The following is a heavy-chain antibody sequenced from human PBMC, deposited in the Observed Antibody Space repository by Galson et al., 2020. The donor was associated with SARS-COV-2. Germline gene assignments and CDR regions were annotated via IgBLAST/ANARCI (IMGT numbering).Heavy chain of an antibody. Sequence: ASVTVSCQTSGYTFTSYHLHWVRQAPGQGLEWVGIINPRDDITTYAQNFQGRVTVTRDTSTSTVYMERSSLRREDTAVYYCVREWGDISSSGFDYSGRGTLVTVSS. V-gene: IGHV1-46*01. CDR1: GYTFTSYH. CDR2: INPRDDIT. CDR3: VREWGDISSSGFDY. J-gene: IGHJ4*02. D-gene: IGHD2-21*02.